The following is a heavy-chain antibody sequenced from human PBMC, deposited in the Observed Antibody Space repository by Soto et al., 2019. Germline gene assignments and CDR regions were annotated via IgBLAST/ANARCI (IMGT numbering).Heavy chain of an antibody. J-gene: IGHJ4*02. D-gene: IGHD2-15*01. V-gene: IGHV4-34*01. CDR3: ATRKNIVVVVAATQGDASGSGNFDY. Sequence: SETLSLTCAVYVGSFSGYYWSWIRQPPGKGLEWIGEINHSGSTNYNPSLKSRVTISVDTSKNQFSLKLSSVTAADTAVYYCATRKNIVVVVAATQGDASGSGNFDYWGQGTLVTVSS. CDR1: VGSFSGYY. CDR2: INHSGST.